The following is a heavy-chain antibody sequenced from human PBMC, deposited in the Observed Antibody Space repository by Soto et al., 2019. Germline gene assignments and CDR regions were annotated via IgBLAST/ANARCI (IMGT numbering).Heavy chain of an antibody. Sequence: SETLSLTCTVSGASISGFYWSWIRKSAGKGLEWIGRIYATGTTNYNPSLKSRVMMSVDTSKKQFSLKLRSVTAADTAVYYCVRDGTKTLRDWFDPWGRGISVTVPQ. D-gene: IGHD1-1*01. J-gene: IGHJ5*02. CDR3: VRDGTKTLRDWFDP. CDR1: GASISGFY. CDR2: IYATGTT. V-gene: IGHV4-4*07.